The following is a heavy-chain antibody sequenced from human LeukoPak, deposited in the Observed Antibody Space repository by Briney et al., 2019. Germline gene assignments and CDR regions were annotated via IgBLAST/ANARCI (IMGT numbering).Heavy chain of an antibody. J-gene: IGHJ4*02. Sequence: SVKVSCKASGGTFSSYAISWVRQAPGQGLEWMGRIIPILGIANYAQKFQGRVTITADKSTSTAYMELSSLRSEDTAVYYCARVRRAVLDGHLDYWGQGTLVTVSS. D-gene: IGHD5-24*01. CDR3: ARVRRAVLDGHLDY. V-gene: IGHV1-69*04. CDR1: GGTFSSYA. CDR2: IIPILGIA.